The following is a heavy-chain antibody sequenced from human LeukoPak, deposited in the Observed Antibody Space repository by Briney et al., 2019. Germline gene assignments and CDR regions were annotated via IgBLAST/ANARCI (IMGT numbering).Heavy chain of an antibody. CDR2: IYTSGST. CDR3: ARMAAAGTCY. D-gene: IGHD6-13*01. V-gene: IGHV4-61*02. J-gene: IGHJ4*02. Sequence: PSQTLSLTCTVSGGSISSGSYYWSWIRQPAGKGLEWIGRIYTSGSTNYNPSLKSRVTISVDTSKNQFSLKLSSVTAADTAVYYCARMAAAGTCYWGXGTLVTVSS. CDR1: GGSISSGSYY.